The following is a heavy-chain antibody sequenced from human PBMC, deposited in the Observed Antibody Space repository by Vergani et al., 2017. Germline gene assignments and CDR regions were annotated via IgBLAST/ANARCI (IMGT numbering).Heavy chain of an antibody. Sequence: EVQLVESGGGLVQPGRSLRLSCAASGFTFDDYAMHWVWQAPGKGLEWFSGSRWNSGSIGYADSVKDRFTISRDNAKNSLYLQMDSMRAEDTALYYCAKDINPHYGSVSYCDYWGQGTLVTVSS. V-gene: IGHV3-9*01. D-gene: IGHD3-10*01. CDR2: SRWNSGSI. J-gene: IGHJ4*02. CDR1: GFTFDDYA. CDR3: AKDINPHYGSVSYCDY.